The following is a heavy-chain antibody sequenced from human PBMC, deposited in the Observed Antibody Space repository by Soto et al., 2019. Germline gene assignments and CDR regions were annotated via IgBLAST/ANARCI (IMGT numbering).Heavy chain of an antibody. J-gene: IGHJ5*02. CDR2: ISLYNGNI. Sequence: QVQLVQSGAEVKKPGASVKVSCKASGYTFTNYGISWVRQAPGQGREWMGWISLYNGNIKYAPKFQGRATMTADTSTDNVHMELRRLRSDDTGVYYCGRVIPAAFGRLEPWGQGTEVIVPS. CDR1: GYTFTNYG. CDR3: GRVIPAAFGRLEP. D-gene: IGHD2-2*01. V-gene: IGHV1-18*01.